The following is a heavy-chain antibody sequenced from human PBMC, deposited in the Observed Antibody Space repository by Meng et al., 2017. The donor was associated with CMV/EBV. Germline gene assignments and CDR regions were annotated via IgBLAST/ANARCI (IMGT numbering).Heavy chain of an antibody. D-gene: IGHD2-2*01. Sequence: SVKVSCKASGGTFSSYAISWVRQAPGQGLEWMGGIIPILGIANYAQKFQGRVTITRDMSTSTAYMELSSLRSEDTAVYYCAADIVVVPAATSGDYWGQGTLVTVSS. V-gene: IGHV1-69*10. CDR1: GGTFSSYA. J-gene: IGHJ4*02. CDR3: AADIVVVPAATSGDY. CDR2: IIPILGIA.